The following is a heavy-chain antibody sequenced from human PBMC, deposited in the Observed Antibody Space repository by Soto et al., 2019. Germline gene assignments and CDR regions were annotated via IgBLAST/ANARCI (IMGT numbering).Heavy chain of an antibody. Sequence: QVQLVQSGAEVKKPGASVKVSCKASGYTFTSYGISWVRQAPGQGLEWMGWNSAYNGNTNYAQKLQGRVTMTTDTSTSTAYMELRSLRSDDTAVCYCARDSSGYFESEWFDPWGQGTLVTVSS. CDR2: NSAYNGNT. D-gene: IGHD3-22*01. J-gene: IGHJ5*02. CDR3: ARDSSGYFESEWFDP. V-gene: IGHV1-18*01. CDR1: GYTFTSYG.